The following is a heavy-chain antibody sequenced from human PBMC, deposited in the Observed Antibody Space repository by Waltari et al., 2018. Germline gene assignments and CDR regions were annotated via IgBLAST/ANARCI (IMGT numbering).Heavy chain of an antibody. J-gene: IGHJ6*02. Sequence: QVQLQQSGPGLVKPSQTLSLTCAISGDSVSSNSAAWNWIRQSPSRGLEWLGRTYYRSKWYKDYAVSVKSRITINPDTSKNQFSLQLNSVTPEDTAVYYCARDSRHSSSWYKGYYYYGMDVWGQGTTVTVSS. CDR1: GDSVSSNSAA. CDR3: ARDSRHSSSWYKGYYYYGMDV. D-gene: IGHD6-13*01. V-gene: IGHV6-1*01. CDR2: TYYRSKWYK.